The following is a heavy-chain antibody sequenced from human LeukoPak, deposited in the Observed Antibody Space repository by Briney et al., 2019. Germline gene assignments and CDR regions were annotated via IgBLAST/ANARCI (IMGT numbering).Heavy chain of an antibody. J-gene: IGHJ4*02. V-gene: IGHV3-23*01. CDR1: GFTFSSYA. Sequence: PGGSLRLSCAASGFTFSSYAMSWVRQAPGEGLEWLSAINGRGYTYYTGSVKGRFTISRDNSENMLYLQMDSLTVDDTAIYFYAKERQTGHYFTSDYWGQGTLVTVSS. D-gene: IGHD1-14*01. CDR2: INGRGYT. CDR3: AKERQTGHYFTSDY.